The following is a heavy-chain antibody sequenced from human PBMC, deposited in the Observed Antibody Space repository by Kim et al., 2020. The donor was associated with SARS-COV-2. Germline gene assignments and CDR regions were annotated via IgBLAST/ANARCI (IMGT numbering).Heavy chain of an antibody. CDR1: GFTFTSYA. V-gene: IGHV3-23*01. CDR3: ARDRAYSSSFDY. D-gene: IGHD6-6*01. CDR2: ISRSGDSS. Sequence: GGSLRLSCAASGFTFTSYAMSWVRQAPGKGLEWVSAISRSGDSSYYADSVKGRFTISRDSSKNTLYLQMNSLRVEDTAVYYCARDRAYSSSFDYWGQGTLVTVSS. J-gene: IGHJ4*02.